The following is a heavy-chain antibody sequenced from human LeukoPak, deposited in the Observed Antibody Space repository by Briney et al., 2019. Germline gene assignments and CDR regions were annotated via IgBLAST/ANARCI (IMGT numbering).Heavy chain of an antibody. CDR1: GYKFTSYW. V-gene: IGHV5-51*01. CDR2: IYPGDSDT. D-gene: IGHD1-1*01. CDR3: ARHDPSWNLDP. J-gene: IGHJ5*02. Sequence: GESLQISCKASGYKFTSYWIGWVRQMPGKGLEWMGIIYPGDSDTRYSPSFQGQVTISADKSISTAYLQWSSLKASDTAMYYCARHDPSWNLDPWGQGTLVTVSS.